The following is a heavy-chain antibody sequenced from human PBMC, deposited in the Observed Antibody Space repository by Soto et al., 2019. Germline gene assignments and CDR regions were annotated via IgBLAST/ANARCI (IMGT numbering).Heavy chain of an antibody. D-gene: IGHD7-27*01. CDR2: ISTYNGNT. CDR3: ATMGGVTGDRGHASARDV. J-gene: IGHJ6*04. V-gene: IGHV1-18*01. Sequence: QVQLVQSGAEVKKPGASVKVSCKASGYTFTNHGICWVRQAPGQGLEWVGWISTYNGNTNDAQKLQCRVTMTTDTATNTAYMELWSLSSDDTAVYYCATMGGVTGDRGHASARDVWGKGTTVTVSS. CDR1: GYTFTNHG.